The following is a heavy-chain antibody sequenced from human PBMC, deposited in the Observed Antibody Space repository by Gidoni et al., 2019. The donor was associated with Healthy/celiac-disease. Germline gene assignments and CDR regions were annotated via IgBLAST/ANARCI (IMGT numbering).Heavy chain of an antibody. Sequence: QVQLVQSGAEVKQPVASVKVSCKASGFTFTSYGISWVRQAPGVGLEWMGGISAYKGNTNYAQKLQGRVTMTTDTSTSTDYMELRSLRYDDTAVYYCARASSWYLSAEYFQHWGQGTLVTVSS. CDR3: ARASSWYLSAEYFQH. CDR2: ISAYKGNT. J-gene: IGHJ1*01. D-gene: IGHD6-13*01. CDR1: GFTFTSYG. V-gene: IGHV1-18*01.